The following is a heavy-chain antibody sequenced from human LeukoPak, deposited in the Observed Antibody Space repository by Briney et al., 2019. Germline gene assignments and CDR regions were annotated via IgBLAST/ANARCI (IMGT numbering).Heavy chain of an antibody. D-gene: IGHD3-22*01. J-gene: IGHJ3*02. Sequence: ASVKVSCKASGYTFTSYGISWVRQAPGQGLEWMGWISAYNGNTNYSQKLQGRGTMTTDTSTSTAYMELRSLRSDDTAVYYCARDLKGGYYPTDAFDIWGQGTMVTVSS. V-gene: IGHV1-18*01. CDR2: ISAYNGNT. CDR1: GYTFTSYG. CDR3: ARDLKGGYYPTDAFDI.